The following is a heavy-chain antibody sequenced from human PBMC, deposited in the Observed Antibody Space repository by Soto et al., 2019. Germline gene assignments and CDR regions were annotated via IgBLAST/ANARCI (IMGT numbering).Heavy chain of an antibody. CDR3: ASQGYYYYGMDV. CDR1: GFTFSSYS. V-gene: IGHV3-21*01. CDR2: ISSSSSYI. Sequence: GGSLRLSCAASGFTFSSYSMNWVRQAPGKGLEWVSSISSSSSYIYYADSVRGRFTISRDNAKNSLYLQMNSLRAEDTAVYYCASQGYYYYGMDVWGKGTTVTVSS. J-gene: IGHJ6*04.